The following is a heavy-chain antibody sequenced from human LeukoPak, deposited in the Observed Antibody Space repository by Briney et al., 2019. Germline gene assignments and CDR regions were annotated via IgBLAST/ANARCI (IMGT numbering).Heavy chain of an antibody. CDR2: VSGTGITT. D-gene: IGHD2-8*01. CDR3: AKELMGFDY. V-gene: IGHV3-23*01. J-gene: IGHJ4*02. Sequence: PGGSLRLSCAASGFTFTSYAVSWVRQAPGKGLEWVSSVSGTGITTYYADSVKGRFTVSRDNSKDTVYLQMNSLRGEDTAVYYCAKELMGFDYWGQGSLVTVSS. CDR1: GFTFTSYA.